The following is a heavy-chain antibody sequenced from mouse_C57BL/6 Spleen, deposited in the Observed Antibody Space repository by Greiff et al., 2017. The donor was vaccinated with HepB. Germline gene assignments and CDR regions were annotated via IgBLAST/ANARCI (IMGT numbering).Heavy chain of an antibody. J-gene: IGHJ2*01. V-gene: IGHV1-53*01. CDR1: GYTFTSYW. D-gene: IGHD1-1*01. CDR3: ARFRAITTVVVDY. CDR2: INPSNGGT. Sequence: VQLQQPGTELVKPGASVKLSCKASGYTFTSYWMHWVKQRPGQGLEWIGNINPSNGGTNYNEKFKSKATLTVDKSSSTAYMQLSSLTSEDSAVYYGARFRAITTVVVDYWGQGTTLTVSS.